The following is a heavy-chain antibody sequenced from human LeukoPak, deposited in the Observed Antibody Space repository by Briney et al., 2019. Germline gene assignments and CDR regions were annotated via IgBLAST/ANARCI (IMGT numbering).Heavy chain of an antibody. J-gene: IGHJ4*02. CDR3: ARGMRGGSSGWFDF. CDR2: IYYSGNT. Sequence: SETLSLTCTVSGGSISSYYWTWIRQPPGKGLEWIGYIYYSGNTNYNPSLKSRVTISVDTSKNQFSLKLSSVTAADTAVYYCARGMRGGSSGWFDFWGQGTLVTVSS. CDR1: GGSISSYY. V-gene: IGHV4-59*01. D-gene: IGHD6-19*01.